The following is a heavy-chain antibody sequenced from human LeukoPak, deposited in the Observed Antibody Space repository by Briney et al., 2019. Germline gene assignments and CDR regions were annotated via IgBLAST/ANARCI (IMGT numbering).Heavy chain of an antibody. CDR3: ARQWDYYDSSGYLFDY. D-gene: IGHD3-22*01. J-gene: IGHJ4*02. V-gene: IGHV1-2*02. Sequence: ASVTVSCTASGYTFTGYYMHWVRQAPGQGLEWMGWINPNSGGTNYAQKFQGRVTMTRDTSISTAYMELSRLRSDDTAVYYCARQWDYYDSSGYLFDYWGQGTLVTVSS. CDR1: GYTFTGYY. CDR2: INPNSGGT.